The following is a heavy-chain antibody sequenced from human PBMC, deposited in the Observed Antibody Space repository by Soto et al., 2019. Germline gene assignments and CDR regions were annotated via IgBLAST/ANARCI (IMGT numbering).Heavy chain of an antibody. Sequence: ASVKVSCKASGYIFTAYSMHWVRQAPGQGLEWMGVVNPSGGSTNYAQKFQGRITMTRDTSTSTVYMDLSSLTSDDTAVYYCAKDQASGQGSFDSWGQGTLVTVS. J-gene: IGHJ4*02. CDR1: GYIFTAYS. V-gene: IGHV1-46*01. CDR2: VNPSGGST. D-gene: IGHD2-15*01. CDR3: AKDQASGQGSFDS.